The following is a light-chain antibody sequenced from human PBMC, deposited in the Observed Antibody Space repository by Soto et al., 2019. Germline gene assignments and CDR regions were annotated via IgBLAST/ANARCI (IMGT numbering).Light chain of an antibody. CDR3: QQFNTYSCT. Sequence: DIQMTQSPSTLSASVGDRVTITCRASQSVRNWLAWYQQKPGKAPKLLIYDASSLESGVPSSFRGSGFGTEFTLTISSLQPDDFATYSCQQFNTYSCTFGQGTRVEIK. V-gene: IGKV1-5*01. CDR2: DAS. CDR1: QSVRNW. J-gene: IGKJ2*02.